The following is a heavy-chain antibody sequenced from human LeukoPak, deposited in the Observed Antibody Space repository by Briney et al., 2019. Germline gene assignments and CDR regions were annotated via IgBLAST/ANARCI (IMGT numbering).Heavy chain of an antibody. CDR3: ATDRT. J-gene: IGHJ5*02. Sequence: KTSETLSLTCTVSGYSISSGYYWGWIRQPPGKGLEWIGSIYHSGSTYYNPSLKSRVTISVDTSKNQFSLKLSSVTAADTAVYYCATDRTWGQGTLVTVSS. V-gene: IGHV4-38-2*02. CDR2: IYHSGST. CDR1: GYSISSGYY.